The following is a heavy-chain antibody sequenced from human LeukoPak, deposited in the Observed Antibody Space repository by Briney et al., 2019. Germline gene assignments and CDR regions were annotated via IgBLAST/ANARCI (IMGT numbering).Heavy chain of an antibody. CDR1: GYTFTGYY. J-gene: IGHJ4*02. D-gene: IGHD5-12*01. CDR2: INPNSGGT. CDR3: ARDRTRIRHSGYDLPNDY. Sequence: ASVKVSCKASGYTFTGYYMHWVRQAPGQGLGWMGWINPNSGGTNYPQKFQGRVTMTRDTSISTTYLEVSRLRSDDTAVYYCARDRTRIRHSGYDLPNDYWGQGTLVTVSS. V-gene: IGHV1-2*02.